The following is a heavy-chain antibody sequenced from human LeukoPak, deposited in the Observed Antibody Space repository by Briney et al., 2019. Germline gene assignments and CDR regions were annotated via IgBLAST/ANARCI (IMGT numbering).Heavy chain of an antibody. Sequence: ASVKVSCKASGYTFTSYYMHWVRQAPGQGLGWMGIINPSGGSTSYAQKFQGRVTMTRDTSTSTVYMELSSLRSEDTAVYYCARDLYPAEYSSSYIDYWGQGTLVTVSS. CDR3: ARDLYPAEYSSSYIDY. CDR1: GYTFTSYY. J-gene: IGHJ4*02. D-gene: IGHD6-6*01. V-gene: IGHV1-46*01. CDR2: INPSGGST.